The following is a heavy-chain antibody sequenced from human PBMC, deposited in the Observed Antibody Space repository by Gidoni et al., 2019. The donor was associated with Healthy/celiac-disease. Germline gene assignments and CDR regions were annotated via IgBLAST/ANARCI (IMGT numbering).Heavy chain of an antibody. CDR3: AKRGKSQWGGAEYYFDY. V-gene: IGHV3-23*05. CDR2: SAIST. CDR1: GFTFSSYA. Sequence: EVQLLESGGHLVQPGGSLTLSCAASGFTFSSYAMSWVRQAPGKGLEWVSTSAISTYYADSVKGRFTISRDNSKNTLYLQMNSLRAEDTAVYYCAKRGKSQWGGAEYYFDYWGQGTLVTVSS. D-gene: IGHD1-26*01. J-gene: IGHJ4*02.